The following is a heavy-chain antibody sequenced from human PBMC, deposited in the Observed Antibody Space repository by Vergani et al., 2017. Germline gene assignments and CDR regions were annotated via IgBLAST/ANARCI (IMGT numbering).Heavy chain of an antibody. CDR2: ISWNSGSI. V-gene: IGHV3-9*01. D-gene: IGHD6-6*01. J-gene: IGHJ6*03. CDR1: GFTFDDYA. CDR3: AKAEYSSAYYYDYMDV. Sequence: EVQLVESGGGLVQPGRSLRLSCAASGFTFDDYAMHWVRQAPGKGLEWVSGISWNSGSIGYADSVKGRFTISRDNAKNSLYLQMNSLRAEDTALYYCAKAEYSSAYYYDYMDVWGKGTTVTVSS.